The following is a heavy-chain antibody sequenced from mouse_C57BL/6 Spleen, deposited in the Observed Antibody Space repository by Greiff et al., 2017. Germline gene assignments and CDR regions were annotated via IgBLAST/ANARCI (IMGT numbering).Heavy chain of an antibody. CDR3: ASDGYYGPWFAY. V-gene: IGHV1-22*01. D-gene: IGHD2-3*01. Sequence: VQLQQSGPELVKPGASVKMSCKASGYTFTDYNMHWVKQSHGKSLEWIGYINPNNGGTSYNQKFKGKATLTVNKSSSTAYMELRSLTSEDSAVYYCASDGYYGPWFAYWGQGTLVTVSA. CDR1: GYTFTDYN. J-gene: IGHJ3*01. CDR2: INPNNGGT.